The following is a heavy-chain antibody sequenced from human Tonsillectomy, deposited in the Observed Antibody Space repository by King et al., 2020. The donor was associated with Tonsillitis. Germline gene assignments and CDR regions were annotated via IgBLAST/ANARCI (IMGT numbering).Heavy chain of an antibody. J-gene: IGHJ4*02. CDR2: IIPIFGTV. CDR1: RGTFSSNA. V-gene: IGHV1-69*12. D-gene: IGHD3-22*01. Sequence: QLVQSGAEVKKPGSSVKVSCKPSRGTFSSNAISWVRQAPGQGLEWMGGIIPIFGTVKYAQKFHGRVTITADESTSTGYMELSSLRSEDTAVYYCATVRGSYYFWGQGNLVTFSS. CDR3: ATVRGSYYF.